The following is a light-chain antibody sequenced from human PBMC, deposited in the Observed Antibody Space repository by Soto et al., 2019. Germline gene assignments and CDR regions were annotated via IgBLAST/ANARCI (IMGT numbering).Light chain of an antibody. V-gene: IGLV2-11*01. CDR3: CSYGGNYNFRV. CDR1: NSDVGGYDF. J-gene: IGLJ3*02. CDR2: DVS. Sequence: QSALTQPRSVSGSPGQSVTMSCIGSNSDVGGYDFVSWYQHHPVKVPKLLIYDVSKRPSGVPDRFSGSKSGNTASLTISGLQAEDEADYYCCSYGGNYNFRVFGGGTQLTVL.